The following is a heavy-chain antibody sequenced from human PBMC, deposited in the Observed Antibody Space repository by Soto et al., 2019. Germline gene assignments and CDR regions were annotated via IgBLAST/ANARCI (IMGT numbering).Heavy chain of an antibody. J-gene: IGHJ6*03. CDR3: AREVSGDYMDV. V-gene: IGHV3-21*01. D-gene: IGHD2-15*01. CDR2: ISSSSSYI. CDR1: GFTFSSYS. Sequence: GGSLRLSCAASGFTFSSYSMNWVRQAPGKGLEWVSSISSSSSYIYYADSVKGRFTISRDNAKNSLYLQMNSLRAEDTAVYYCAREVSGDYMDVWGKGTTVTVSS.